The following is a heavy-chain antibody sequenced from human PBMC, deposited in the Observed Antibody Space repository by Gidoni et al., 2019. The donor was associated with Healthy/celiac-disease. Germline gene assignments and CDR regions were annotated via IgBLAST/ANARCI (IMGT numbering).Heavy chain of an antibody. CDR2: ISYDGSNK. CDR3: AKELGYCSSTSCRLYYYYYGMDV. CDR1: GFTFSSYG. Sequence: QVQLVESGGGVVQPGRSLRLSCAASGFTFSSYGMHLVRQAPGKGLEWVAVISYDGSNKYYADSVKGRFTISRDNSKNTLYLQMNSLRAEDTAVYYCAKELGYCSSTSCRLYYYYYGMDVWGQGTTVTVSS. J-gene: IGHJ6*02. D-gene: IGHD2-2*01. V-gene: IGHV3-30*18.